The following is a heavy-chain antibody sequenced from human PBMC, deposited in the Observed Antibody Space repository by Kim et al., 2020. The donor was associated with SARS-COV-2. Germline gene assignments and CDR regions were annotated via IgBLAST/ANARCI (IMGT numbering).Heavy chain of an antibody. D-gene: IGHD1-1*01. CDR2: IYRDGTT. CDR1: GDSITSNYW. J-gene: IGHJ3*02. V-gene: IGHV4-4*02. CDR3: ARHQMSTNAFDI. Sequence: SETLSLTCVLSGDSITSNYWWSWVRQPPGKGLEWTGEIYRDGTTTYNPSLRGRVTISLDKSKNQVSLTLTTVTTVDTAIYYFARHQMSTNAFDIWGQGT.